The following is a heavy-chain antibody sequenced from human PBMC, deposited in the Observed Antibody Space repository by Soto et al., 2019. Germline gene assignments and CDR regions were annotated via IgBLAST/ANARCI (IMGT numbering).Heavy chain of an antibody. J-gene: IGHJ4*02. V-gene: IGHV3-49*03. CDR1: GFTFGDYA. CDR2: IRSKAYGGTT. Sequence: GGSLRLSCTASGFTFGDYAMSWFRQAPGKGLEWVGFIRSKAYGGTTEYAASVKGRFTISRDDSKSIAYLQMNSLKTEDTAVYYCTREPAMTTVTKERFDYWGQGTLVTVSS. D-gene: IGHD4-4*01. CDR3: TREPAMTTVTKERFDY.